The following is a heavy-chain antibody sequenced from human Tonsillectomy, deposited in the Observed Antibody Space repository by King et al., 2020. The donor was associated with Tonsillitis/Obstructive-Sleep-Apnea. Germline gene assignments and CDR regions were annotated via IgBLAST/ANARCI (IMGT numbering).Heavy chain of an antibody. CDR2: ISGGGVRT. CDR1: GFTFSAYA. J-gene: IGHJ4*02. CDR3: ASLVISAAGTNYFDY. V-gene: IGHV3-23*04. D-gene: IGHD6-13*01. Sequence: VQLVESGGGLVQPGGSLRLSCAASGFTFSAYAMTWVRQAPGKGLEWVSTISGGGVRTFYADSVKGRFTISRDNSKNTLFLQMNTLRPEDTALYYCASLVISAAGTNYFDYWGQGTLVTVSS.